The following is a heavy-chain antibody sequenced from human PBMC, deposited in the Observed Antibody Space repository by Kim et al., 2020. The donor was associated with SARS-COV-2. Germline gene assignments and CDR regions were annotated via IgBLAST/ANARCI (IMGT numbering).Heavy chain of an antibody. J-gene: IGHJ4*02. CDR2: IWYDGSNK. V-gene: IGHV3-33*01. D-gene: IGHD3-16*02. Sequence: GGSLRLSCAASGFTFSSYGMHWVRQAPGKGLEWVAVIWYDGSNKYYADSVKGRFTISRDNSKNTLYLQMNSLRAEDTAVYYCARRGISGSYRYTFDYWGQGTLVTVSS. CDR3: ARRGISGSYRYTFDY. CDR1: GFTFSSYG.